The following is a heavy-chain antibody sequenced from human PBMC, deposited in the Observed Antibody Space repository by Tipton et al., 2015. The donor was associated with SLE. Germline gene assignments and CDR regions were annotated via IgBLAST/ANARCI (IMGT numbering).Heavy chain of an antibody. CDR1: GGSISSSSYY. CDR2: IYYSGST. Sequence: TLSLTCTVSGGSISSSSYYWGWIRQPPGKGLEWIGSIYYSGSTYYNPPLKSRVTISVDTSKNQFSLKLSSVTAADTAVYYCARLDPRDGMDVWGQGTTVTVSS. J-gene: IGHJ6*02. V-gene: IGHV4-39*01. CDR3: ARLDPRDGMDV.